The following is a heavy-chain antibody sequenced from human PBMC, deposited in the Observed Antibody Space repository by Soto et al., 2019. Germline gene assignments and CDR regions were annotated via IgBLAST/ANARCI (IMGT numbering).Heavy chain of an antibody. D-gene: IGHD3-22*01. CDR1: GGSISSSSYY. CDR3: ARLSSGYYLDY. Sequence: SETLSLTCTVSGGSISSSSYYWGWIRQPPGKGLEWIGSIYYSGSTYYNPSLKSRVTISVDTSKNQFSLKLSSVTAADTAVYYCARLSSGYYLDYWGQGTLVTVSS. V-gene: IGHV4-39*01. J-gene: IGHJ4*02. CDR2: IYYSGST.